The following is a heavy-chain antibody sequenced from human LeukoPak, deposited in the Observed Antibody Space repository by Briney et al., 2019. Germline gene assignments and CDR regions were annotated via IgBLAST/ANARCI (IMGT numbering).Heavy chain of an antibody. D-gene: IGHD3-3*01. V-gene: IGHV3-21*01. J-gene: IGHJ4*02. CDR3: ARVAYYDFWSGYYRNLYYFDY. Sequence: PGGSLRLSCAASGFTFSSYSMNWVRQAPGKGLEWVSSISSSSSYIYYADSVKGRFTISRGNAKNSLYLQMNSLRAEDTAVYYCARVAYYDFWSGYYRNLYYFDYWGQGTLVTVSS. CDR1: GFTFSSYS. CDR2: ISSSSSYI.